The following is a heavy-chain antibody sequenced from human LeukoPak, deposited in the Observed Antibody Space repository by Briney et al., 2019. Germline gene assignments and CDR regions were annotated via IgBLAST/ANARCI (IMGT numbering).Heavy chain of an antibody. CDR3: ASLVVYGPVGY. CDR1: GFTFSRYE. CDR2: ISSSSSYI. Sequence: GGSLRLSCAASGFTFSRYEMNWVRQAPGKGLEWVSSISSSSSYIYYADSVKGRFTISRDNAKNSLYLQMNSLRAEDTAVYYCASLVVYGPVGYWGQGTLVTVSS. J-gene: IGHJ4*02. V-gene: IGHV3-21*01. D-gene: IGHD3-22*01.